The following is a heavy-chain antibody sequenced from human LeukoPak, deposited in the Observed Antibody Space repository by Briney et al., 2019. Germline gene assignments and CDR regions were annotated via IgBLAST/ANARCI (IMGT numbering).Heavy chain of an antibody. CDR1: GFTFSSYW. J-gene: IGHJ4*02. V-gene: IGHV3-74*01. Sequence: GGSLRLSCAASGFTFSSYWMHWVRQAPGKGLVWVSRINSDGSSTSYADSVKGRFTISRDNAKNTLYLQMNSLRAEDAAVYYCAKDLFEGTFTVPQFDYWGQGTLVTVSS. D-gene: IGHD4-17*01. CDR3: AKDLFEGTFTVPQFDY. CDR2: INSDGSST.